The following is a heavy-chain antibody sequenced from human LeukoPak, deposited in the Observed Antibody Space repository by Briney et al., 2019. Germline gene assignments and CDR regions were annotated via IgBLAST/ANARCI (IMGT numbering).Heavy chain of an antibody. CDR1: GFTFSSYS. V-gene: IGHV3-21*01. CDR3: ASSGWYGGLHAY. CDR2: ISSSSSYI. Sequence: GGSLRLSCAASGFTFSSYSMNWVRQAPGKGLEWVSSISSSSSYIYYADSVKGRFTISRDNAKNSLYLQMNSLRAEDTAVYYCASSGWYGGLHAYWGQGTLVTVSS. J-gene: IGHJ4*02. D-gene: IGHD6-19*01.